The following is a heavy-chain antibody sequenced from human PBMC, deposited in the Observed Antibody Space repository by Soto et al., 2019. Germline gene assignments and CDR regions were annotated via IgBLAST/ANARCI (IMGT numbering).Heavy chain of an antibody. CDR2: ISSSSSTI. CDR3: ARDHISSGSLVDY. D-gene: IGHD6-19*01. J-gene: IGHJ4*02. V-gene: IGHV3-48*01. CDR1: GFTFSSYS. Sequence: GGSLRLSCAASGFTFSSYSMNGVRQAPGKGLEWVSYISSSSSTIYYADSVKGRFTISRDNAKNSVNLQMNSLRAEDTAVYYCARDHISSGSLVDYWGQGTLVTVSS.